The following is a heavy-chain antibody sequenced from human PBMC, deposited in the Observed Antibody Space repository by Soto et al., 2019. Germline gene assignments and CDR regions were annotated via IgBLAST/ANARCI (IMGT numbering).Heavy chain of an antibody. J-gene: IGHJ4*02. V-gene: IGHV3-33*01. D-gene: IGHD3-16*02. CDR2: IWYDGSNK. CDR3: GRNHYTGTRPYFAY. Sequence: QVQLVESGGGVVQPGRSLRLSCAASGFTFSSYGMHWVRQAPGKGLEWVAVIWYDGSNKYYADSVKGRFTISRDNSKNTLYLKINSRGAEDRVVYYGGRNHYTGTRPYFAYGGREPLVPVS. CDR1: GFTFSSYG.